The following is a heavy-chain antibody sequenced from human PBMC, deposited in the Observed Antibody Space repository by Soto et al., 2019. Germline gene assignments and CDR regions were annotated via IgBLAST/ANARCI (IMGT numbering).Heavy chain of an antibody. J-gene: IGHJ6*02. CDR3: AAHGVRGAGFYYYYYGMDV. CDR1: GFTFTSSA. Sequence: SVKVSCKASGFTFTSSAVQWVRQARGQRLEWIGWIVVGSGNTNYAQKFQERVTITRDMSPSTAYMELSSLRSEDTAVYYCAAHGVRGAGFYYYYYGMDVWGQGTTVTVSS. V-gene: IGHV1-58*01. D-gene: IGHD3-10*01. CDR2: IVVGSGNT.